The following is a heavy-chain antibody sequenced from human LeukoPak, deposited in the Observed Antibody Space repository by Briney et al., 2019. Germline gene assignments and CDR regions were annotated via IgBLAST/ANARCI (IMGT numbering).Heavy chain of an antibody. J-gene: IGHJ6*02. CDR1: GFSVSNYY. D-gene: IGHD6-13*01. CDR2: ISGGSEDT. V-gene: IGHV3-23*01. Sequence: AGGSLRLSCAGSGFSVSNYYMSWVRQAPGKGLEWVSSISGGSEDTYYADSVKGRFTISRDNSKSTLYLQMNSLRAEDTAVYYCARTIAQYSNSWLYFYYGLDVWGQGTTVTVSS. CDR3: ARTIAQYSNSWLYFYYGLDV.